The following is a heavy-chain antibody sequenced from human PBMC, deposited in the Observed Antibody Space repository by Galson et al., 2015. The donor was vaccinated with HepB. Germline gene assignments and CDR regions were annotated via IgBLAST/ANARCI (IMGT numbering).Heavy chain of an antibody. CDR2: INSDGRST. Sequence: SLRLSCAASGFTLSNSWMHWVRQAPGKGLVWVSRINSDGRSTTYADSVKGRFTISRDSAKNTLYLQMNSLRAEDTAMYYCTRVPLSWGQGTLVTVSS. V-gene: IGHV3-74*01. CDR3: TRVPLS. CDR1: GFTLSNSW. J-gene: IGHJ5*02.